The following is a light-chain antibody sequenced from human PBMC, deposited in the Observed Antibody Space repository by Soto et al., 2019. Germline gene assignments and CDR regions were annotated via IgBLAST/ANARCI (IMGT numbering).Light chain of an antibody. CDR1: QSVSIS. Sequence: ELVMTQSPATLSVSPGERATLSSRASQSVSISLACYQQKPGQAPRLLIDGASSRVTGFPARFSGSGSGTEFTLTSSSMQSKDFAVSYCQKYNNWPRTFGQGTKVDIK. V-gene: IGKV3-15*01. CDR3: QKYNNWPRT. J-gene: IGKJ1*01. CDR2: GAS.